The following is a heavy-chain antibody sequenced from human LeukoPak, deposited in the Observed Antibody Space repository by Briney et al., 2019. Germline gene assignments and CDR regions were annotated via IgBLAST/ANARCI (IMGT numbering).Heavy chain of an antibody. CDR3: ARSLEPRYFDY. D-gene: IGHD1-1*01. CDR1: GGTFSSYA. J-gene: IGHJ4*02. V-gene: IGHV1-69*13. CDR2: IIPIFGTA. Sequence: GASVKVSCKASGGTFSSYAISWVRQAPGQGLEWMGGIIPIFGTANYAQKFLGRVTITADESTSTAYMELSSLRSEDTAVYYCARSLEPRYFDYWGQGTLVTVSS.